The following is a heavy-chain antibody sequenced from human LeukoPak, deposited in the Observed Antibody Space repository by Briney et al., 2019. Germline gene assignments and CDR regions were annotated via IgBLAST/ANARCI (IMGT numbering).Heavy chain of an antibody. CDR2: IIPALNIT. CDR3: ARDQGLTAPPPYGLDV. D-gene: IGHD5-18*01. V-gene: IGHV1-69*04. CDR1: GGTFSSSA. J-gene: IGHJ6*02. Sequence: ASVKVSCKTSGGTFSSSAITWARQAPGQGLEWLGRIIPALNITTYAQKFQGSVTITADTSTSTVYMELSSLRSEETAVYYCARDQGLTAPPPYGLDVWGQGTTVIVSS.